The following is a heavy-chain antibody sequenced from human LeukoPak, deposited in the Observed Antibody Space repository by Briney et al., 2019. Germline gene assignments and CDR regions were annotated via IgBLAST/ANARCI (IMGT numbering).Heavy chain of an antibody. D-gene: IGHD3-22*01. J-gene: IGHJ4*02. CDR1: GFTFSDYY. Sequence: GGSLRLSCAASGFTFSDYYMSWIRQAPGKGLEWVSVIYSGGDTYYADSVKGRFTISRDDSRNTLYLQMNDLRADDTAVYYCARDRGAYYYETGYWGQGILVTVSS. CDR3: ARDRGAYYYETGY. V-gene: IGHV3-66*01. CDR2: IYSGGDT.